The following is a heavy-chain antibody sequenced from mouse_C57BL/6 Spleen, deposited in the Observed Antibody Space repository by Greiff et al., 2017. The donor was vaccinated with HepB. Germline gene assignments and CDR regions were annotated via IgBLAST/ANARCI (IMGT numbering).Heavy chain of an antibody. V-gene: IGHV1-7*01. CDR3: APIYYDYDYAMDY. J-gene: IGHJ4*01. CDR1: GYTFTSYW. CDR2: INPSSGYT. Sequence: VKLQESGAELAKPGASVKLSCKASGYTFTSYWMHWVKQRPGQGLEWIGYINPSSGYTKYNQKFKDKATLTADKSSSTAYMQLSSLTYEDSAVYYCAPIYYDYDYAMDYWGQGTSVTVSS. D-gene: IGHD2-4*01.